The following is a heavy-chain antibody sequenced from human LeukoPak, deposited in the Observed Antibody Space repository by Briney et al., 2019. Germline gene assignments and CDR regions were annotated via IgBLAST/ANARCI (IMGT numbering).Heavy chain of an antibody. Sequence: GASVKVSCKASGYTFTSYGISWVRQAPGQGLEWMGWISAYNGNTNYAQKLQGRVTMTTDTSTSTAYMELRSLRSDDTAVYYCARDCYYDSSGYYPYYFDYWGQGTLVTVSS. J-gene: IGHJ4*02. CDR2: ISAYNGNT. CDR3: ARDCYYDSSGYYPYYFDY. CDR1: GYTFTSYG. V-gene: IGHV1-18*01. D-gene: IGHD3-22*01.